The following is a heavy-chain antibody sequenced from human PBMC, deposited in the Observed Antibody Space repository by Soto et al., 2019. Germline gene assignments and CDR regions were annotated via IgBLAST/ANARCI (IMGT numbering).Heavy chain of an antibody. Sequence: SETLSLSCAVYGGSFSDYHWSWIRQPPGKGLEWIGEINHSGSINYNPSLKSRVTISGDTSRNQFSLNLSSVTAADTAVYYCVTFVGATTVIRRSPRASWGQGTLVTVSS. D-gene: IGHD1-1*01. CDR3: VTFVGATTVIRRSPRAS. CDR2: INHSGSI. J-gene: IGHJ5*02. CDR1: GGSFSDYH. V-gene: IGHV4-34*01.